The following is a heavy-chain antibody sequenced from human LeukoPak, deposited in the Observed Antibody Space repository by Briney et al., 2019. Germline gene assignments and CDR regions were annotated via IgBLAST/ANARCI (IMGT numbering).Heavy chain of an antibody. V-gene: IGHV3-30*18. D-gene: IGHD3-10*01. J-gene: IGHJ4*02. CDR2: ISYDGSNK. CDR1: GFTFSSYG. Sequence: PGGSLRLSCAASGFTFSSYGMHWVRQAPGKGLEWVAVISYDGSNKYYADSVKGRFTISRDNSKNTLYLQMNSLRAEDTAVYYCAKDWATYGSGTQSPFDYWGQGTLVTVSS. CDR3: AKDWATYGSGTQSPFDY.